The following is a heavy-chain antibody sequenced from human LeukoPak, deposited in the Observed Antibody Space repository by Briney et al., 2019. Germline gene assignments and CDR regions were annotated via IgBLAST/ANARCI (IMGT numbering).Heavy chain of an antibody. CDR3: ARMSYGSRSYFDY. CDR2: INPNSGGT. V-gene: IGHV1-2*02. D-gene: IGHD5-18*01. Sequence: ASVKVSCKASGYSFTGYYMHWVRQAPGQGLEWMGWINPNSGGTNYAQKFQGRVTMTRDTSISTAYMELSSLRSEDTAVYYCARMSYGSRSYFDYWGQGTLVTVSS. CDR1: GYSFTGYY. J-gene: IGHJ4*02.